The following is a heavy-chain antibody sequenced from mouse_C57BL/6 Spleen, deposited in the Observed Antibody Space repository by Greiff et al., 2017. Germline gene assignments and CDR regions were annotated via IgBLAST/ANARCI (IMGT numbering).Heavy chain of an antibody. CDR3: ARGGLGGNYFDY. CDR1: GYAFSSYW. V-gene: IGHV1-80*01. CDR2: IYPGDGDT. Sequence: VQLQQSGAELVKPGASVKISCKASGYAFSSYWMNWVKQRPGKGLEWIGQIYPGDGDTNYNGKFKGKATLTADKSSSTAYMPLSSLTSEDSAVYFCARGGLGGNYFDYWGQGTTLTVSS. D-gene: IGHD4-1*01. J-gene: IGHJ2*01.